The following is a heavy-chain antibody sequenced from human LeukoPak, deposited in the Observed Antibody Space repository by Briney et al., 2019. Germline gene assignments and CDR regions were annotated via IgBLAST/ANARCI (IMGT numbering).Heavy chain of an antibody. CDR3: ARDPPNCSSTSCYGSGAFDI. Sequence: ASVKVSCKTSGYTFTSYNMHWVRQAPGQGLEWMGIINPSGGSTSYAQKFQGRVTMPRDASTSTVYMELSSLRSEDTAVYYCARDPPNCSSTSCYGSGAFDIWGQGTMVTVSS. CDR2: INPSGGST. D-gene: IGHD2-2*01. J-gene: IGHJ3*02. V-gene: IGHV1-46*01. CDR1: GYTFTSYN.